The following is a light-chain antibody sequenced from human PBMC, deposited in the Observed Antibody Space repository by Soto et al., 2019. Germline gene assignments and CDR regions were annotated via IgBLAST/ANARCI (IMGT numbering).Light chain of an antibody. Sequence: QSALTQPPSASGAPGQRVTISCSGSSSNIGGNSVSWCQQLPGTAPKLLIYRNDQRPSGVPDRFSGSKSGTSASLAISGLRSEDEADYYCAAWDDSLSGFYVFGTGTKVTVL. CDR2: RND. J-gene: IGLJ1*01. CDR1: SSNIGGNS. V-gene: IGLV1-47*01. CDR3: AAWDDSLSGFYV.